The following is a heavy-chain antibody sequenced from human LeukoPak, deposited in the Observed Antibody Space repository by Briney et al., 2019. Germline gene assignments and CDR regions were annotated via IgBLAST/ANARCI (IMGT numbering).Heavy chain of an antibody. CDR3: ARDSALAAYYMDV. CDR1: GYTFTGYY. V-gene: IGHV1-2*02. CDR2: INPNSGGT. D-gene: IGHD6-25*01. Sequence: ASVKVSCKASGYTFTGYYMHWVRQAPGQGLEWMGWINPNSGGTNYAQKFQGRVTMTRDTSISTAYMELSRLRSDDTAVYYCARDSALAAYYMDVWGKGTTVTVSS. J-gene: IGHJ6*03.